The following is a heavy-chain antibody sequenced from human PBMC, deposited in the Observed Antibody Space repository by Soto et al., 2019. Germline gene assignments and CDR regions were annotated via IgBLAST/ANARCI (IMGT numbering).Heavy chain of an antibody. Sequence: PGGSLRLSCAASGFTFSSYEMNWVRQAPGKGLEWVSYISSSGSTIYYADSVKGRFTISRDNAKNSLYLQMNSLRAEDTAVYYCAGGPSSTSCFDYWGQGTLVTVS. V-gene: IGHV3-48*03. CDR3: AGGPSSTSCFDY. CDR1: GFTFSSYE. CDR2: ISSSGSTI. D-gene: IGHD2-2*01. J-gene: IGHJ4*02.